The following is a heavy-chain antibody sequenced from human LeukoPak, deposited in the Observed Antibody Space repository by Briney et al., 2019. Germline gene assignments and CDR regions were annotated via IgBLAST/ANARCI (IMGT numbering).Heavy chain of an antibody. CDR3: ARDIQWRVDYYGSGSQPWFDP. CDR2: LDPNSGGT. D-gene: IGHD3-10*01. J-gene: IGHJ5*01. Sequence: ASVKVSCKASGGTFSSYAISWVRQAPGQGLEWLGWLDPNSGGTNYAQKFQGRVTMTRDTSISTAYMELSRLRSDDTAVYYCARDIQWRVDYYGSGSQPWFDPWGQGTLVTVSS. V-gene: IGHV1-2*02. CDR1: GGTFSSYA.